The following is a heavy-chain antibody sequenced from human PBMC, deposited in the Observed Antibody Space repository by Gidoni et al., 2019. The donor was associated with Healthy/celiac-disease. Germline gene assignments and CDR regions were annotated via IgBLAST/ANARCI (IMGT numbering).Heavy chain of an antibody. CDR2: IYHSGST. CDR1: GGSISSSNW. D-gene: IGHD4-17*01. J-gene: IGHJ5*02. Sequence: QVQLQESGPGLVKPSGTLSLTCAVSGGSISSSNWWSWVRQPPGKGLEWIGEIYHSGSTNYNPSLKSRVTISVVKSKNQFSLKLSSVTAADTAVYYCASDYGDYSGVGWFDPWGQGTLVTVSS. V-gene: IGHV4-4*02. CDR3: ASDYGDYSGVGWFDP.